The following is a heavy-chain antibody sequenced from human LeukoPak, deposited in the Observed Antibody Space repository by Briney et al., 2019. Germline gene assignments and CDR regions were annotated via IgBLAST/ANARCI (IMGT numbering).Heavy chain of an antibody. CDR3: ARASSSGYYYIDY. D-gene: IGHD5-12*01. CDR1: GFIVSNNY. CDR2: IDRAGNT. V-gene: IGHV3-66*01. J-gene: IGHJ4*02. Sequence: PEGSLRLSCAASGFIVSNNYMTWVRQAPGKGLEYVSLIDRAGNTYYVDPVKGRFTVSRDNSKNTVDLQMNSLTVEDTAIYYCARASSSGYYYIDYWGQGTLVTVSS.